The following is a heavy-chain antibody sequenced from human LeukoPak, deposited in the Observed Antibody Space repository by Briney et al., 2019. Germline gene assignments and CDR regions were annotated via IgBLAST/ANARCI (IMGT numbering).Heavy chain of an antibody. D-gene: IGHD4-17*01. J-gene: IGHJ5*02. CDR3: AIGPHYGDCGHWFDP. CDR2: IYTSGST. CDR1: GGSISSYY. V-gene: IGHV4-4*07. Sequence: SETLSLTCTVSGGSISSYYWSWIRQPAGKGLEWIGGIYTSGSTNYNPSLKSRVTMSVDTSKNQFSLKLSSVTAADTAVYYCAIGPHYGDCGHWFDPWGQGTPVTVSS.